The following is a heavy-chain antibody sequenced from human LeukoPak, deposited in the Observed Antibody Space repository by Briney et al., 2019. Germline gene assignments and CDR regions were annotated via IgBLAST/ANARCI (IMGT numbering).Heavy chain of an antibody. CDR3: ARDLWAVPAAILYNWFDP. D-gene: IGHD2-2*02. Sequence: PGGSLRLSCAASGFTFSSYWMHWVRQAPGEGLVWVSRINSDGSSTSYADSVKGRFTISRDNAKNTLYLQMNSLRAEDTAVYYCARDLWAVPAAILYNWFDPWGQGTLVTVSS. CDR2: INSDGSST. V-gene: IGHV3-74*01. J-gene: IGHJ5*02. CDR1: GFTFSSYW.